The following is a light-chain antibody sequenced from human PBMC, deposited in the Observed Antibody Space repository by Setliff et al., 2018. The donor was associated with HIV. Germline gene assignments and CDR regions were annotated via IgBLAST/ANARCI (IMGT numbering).Light chain of an antibody. J-gene: IGLJ1*01. CDR2: DVN. CDR3: ISYAGSNKYV. V-gene: IGLV2-8*01. CDR1: SSDVGGYEY. Sequence: QSALAQPPSASGSPGQSITISCTGTSSDVGGYEYVSWYQQYPGKVPKRMIYDVNKQPSGVPDRFSGSKSGNTASLTVSGLQVEDEGDYYCISYAGSNKYVFGTGTKSPS.